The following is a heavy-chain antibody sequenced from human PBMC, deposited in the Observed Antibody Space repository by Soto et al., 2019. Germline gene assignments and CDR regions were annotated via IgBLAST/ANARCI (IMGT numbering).Heavy chain of an antibody. Sequence: QVQLQQSGPGLVKPSQTLSLTCAISGDSVSSNSATWNWIRQSPSRGLEWLGRTYYRSKWYNDYAVFVKSRINITPVTSKNQLSLQLNSVTPEDRAVYYCARVYRQGWYFDLWGRGTLVTVSS. D-gene: IGHD3-16*02. CDR1: GDSVSSNSAT. V-gene: IGHV6-1*01. CDR2: TYYRSKWYN. J-gene: IGHJ2*01. CDR3: ARVYRQGWYFDL.